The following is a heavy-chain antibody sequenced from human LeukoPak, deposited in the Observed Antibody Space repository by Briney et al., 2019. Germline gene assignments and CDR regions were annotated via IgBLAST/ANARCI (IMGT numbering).Heavy chain of an antibody. CDR2: ISAYNGNT. D-gene: IGHD3-3*01. Sequence: ASVKVSCKASGYTFTSYGISWVRQAPGQGLEWMGWISAYNGNTNYAQKLQGRVTMTTDTPTSTAYMELRSLRSGDTAVYYCARDPTPYYDFWSGYRIPFDYWGQGTLVTVSS. J-gene: IGHJ4*02. CDR3: ARDPTPYYDFWSGYRIPFDY. CDR1: GYTFTSYG. V-gene: IGHV1-18*01.